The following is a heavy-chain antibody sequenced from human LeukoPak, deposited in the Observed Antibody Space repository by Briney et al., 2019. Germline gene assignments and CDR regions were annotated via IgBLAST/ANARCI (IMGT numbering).Heavy chain of an antibody. Sequence: GASVKVSCKASGGTFSSYAISWVRQAPGQGLEWMGRIIPILGIANYAQKFQGRVTITADKSTSTAYMELSSLRSEDTAVYYCAKDIVGYSYEYGMDVWGQGTTVTVSS. D-gene: IGHD5-18*01. CDR1: GGTFSSYA. CDR3: AKDIVGYSYEYGMDV. V-gene: IGHV1-69*04. J-gene: IGHJ6*02. CDR2: IIPILGIA.